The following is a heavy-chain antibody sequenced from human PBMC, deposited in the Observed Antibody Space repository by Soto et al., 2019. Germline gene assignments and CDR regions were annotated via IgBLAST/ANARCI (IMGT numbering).Heavy chain of an antibody. CDR2: ISGYNGDT. J-gene: IGHJ6*02. Sequence: QGHLVQSGAEVKKPGTSVKVSCKASGYTFTRYGISCVRQAPGQGLEWMGWISGYNGDTNYAQNLQGRVTMTIDTSTSTAYMELRSLTSDDTAVYYCTKNGQPPYYYYGLDVWGQGTTVIVSS. CDR1: GYTFTRYG. CDR3: TKNGQPPYYYYGLDV. D-gene: IGHD2-8*01. V-gene: IGHV1-18*01.